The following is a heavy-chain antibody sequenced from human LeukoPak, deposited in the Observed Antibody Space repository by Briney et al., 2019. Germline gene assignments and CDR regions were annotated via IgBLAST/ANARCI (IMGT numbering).Heavy chain of an antibody. CDR3: EKAPYRSSWYLCWLDP. Sequence: GGSLTLSCPASGFTFSNYWMNWVRQAPGKGMEWVANIKRDGSEKNYVDSVKGRFTISTDNAKNSLFLQMNSLRAEDTAVYYCEKAPYRSSWYLCWLDPWGQGTLVTVSS. J-gene: IGHJ5*02. CDR1: GFTFSNYW. CDR2: IKRDGSEK. V-gene: IGHV3-7*01. D-gene: IGHD6-13*01.